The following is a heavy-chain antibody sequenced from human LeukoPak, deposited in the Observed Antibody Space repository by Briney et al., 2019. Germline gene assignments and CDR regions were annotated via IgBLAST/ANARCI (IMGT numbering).Heavy chain of an antibody. CDR3: ARTRTGTRGYFDY. J-gene: IGHJ4*02. V-gene: IGHV4-39*07. D-gene: IGHD1-1*01. CDR1: GGSISSSSYY. Sequence: SETLSLTCTVSGGSISSSSYYWGWIRQPPGKGLEWIGSIYYSGSTYYNPSLKSRVTISVDTSKNQFSLKLSSVTAADTAVYYCARTRTGTRGYFDYWGQGTLVTVSS. CDR2: IYYSGST.